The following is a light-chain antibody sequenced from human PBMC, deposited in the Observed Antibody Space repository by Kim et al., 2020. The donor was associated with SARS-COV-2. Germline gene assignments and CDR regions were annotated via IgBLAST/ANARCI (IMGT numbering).Light chain of an antibody. CDR1: QDIKNN. Sequence: DIQMTQSPSSLSVSVGDRVTITCRASQDIKNNVAWYQQKPGKVPKVLIYDASTLQSGVPSRFSGSGSGTDFTLTISSLQPEDVATYYCQRYNGSLETFGQGTNVDIK. CDR3: QRYNGSLET. CDR2: DAS. J-gene: IGKJ1*01. V-gene: IGKV1-27*01.